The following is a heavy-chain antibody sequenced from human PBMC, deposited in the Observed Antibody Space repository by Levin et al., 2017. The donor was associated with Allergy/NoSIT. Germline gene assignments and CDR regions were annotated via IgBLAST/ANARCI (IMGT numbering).Heavy chain of an antibody. CDR1: GGSISSSSYY. Sequence: SETLSLTCTVSGGSISSSSYYWGWIRQPPGKGLEWIGTMFHSGTTFYNPSLKSRVTVSADTSSNQFSLKLISVTAADTAVYYCARHTGDSSSFDYWGQGTLVTVSS. D-gene: IGHD6-6*01. CDR2: MFHSGTT. J-gene: IGHJ4*02. CDR3: ARHTGDSSSFDY. V-gene: IGHV4-39*01.